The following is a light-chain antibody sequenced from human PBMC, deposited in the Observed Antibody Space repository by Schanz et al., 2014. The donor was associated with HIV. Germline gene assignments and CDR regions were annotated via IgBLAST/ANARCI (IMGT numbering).Light chain of an antibody. Sequence: QSVLTQPASASGSPGQSVAISCTGASSDIGVSWYQQYPGNAPKLMIFALNRRTSGVPARFSGSKSGNTASLTVSGLQADDEADYYCCSYADGGTYVFGTGTKLTVL. CDR1: SSDIG. V-gene: IGLV2-8*01. CDR2: ALN. J-gene: IGLJ1*01. CDR3: CSYADGGTYV.